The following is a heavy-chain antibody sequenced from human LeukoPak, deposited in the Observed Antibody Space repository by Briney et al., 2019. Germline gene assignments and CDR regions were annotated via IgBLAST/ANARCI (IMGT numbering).Heavy chain of an antibody. J-gene: IGHJ4*02. CDR2: ISYDGSNK. Sequence: GRSLRPSCAASGFTFSSYGMHWVRQAPGKGLEWVAVISYDGSNKYYADSVKGRFTISRDNSKNTLYLQMNSLRAEDTAVYYCAKARYYYGSGRSYYFDYWGQGTLVTVSS. V-gene: IGHV3-30*18. CDR1: GFTFSSYG. D-gene: IGHD3-10*01. CDR3: AKARYYYGSGRSYYFDY.